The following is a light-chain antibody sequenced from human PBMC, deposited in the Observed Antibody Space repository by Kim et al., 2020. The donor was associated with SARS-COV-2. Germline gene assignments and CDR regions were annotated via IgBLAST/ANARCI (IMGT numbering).Light chain of an antibody. J-gene: IGKJ2*01. Sequence: EIVLTQSPGTLSLSPGERATLSCRASQSVSSSYLAWYQQKPGQAPRLLIHGASSRATGIPDRFSGSGSGTDFTLTISRLEPEDFAVYYCQQYGSSPGYTFGQGTKLEI. CDR1: QSVSSSY. V-gene: IGKV3-20*01. CDR2: GAS. CDR3: QQYGSSPGYT.